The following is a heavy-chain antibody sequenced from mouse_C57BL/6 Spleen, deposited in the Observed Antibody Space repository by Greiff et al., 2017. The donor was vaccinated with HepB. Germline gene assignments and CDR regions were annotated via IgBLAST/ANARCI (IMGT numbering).Heavy chain of an antibody. CDR3: AREGDGFAY. CDR2: INYDGSST. V-gene: IGHV5-16*01. Sequence: EVQVVESEGGLVQPGSSMKLSCTASGFTFSDYYMAWVRQVPEKGLEWVANINYDGSSTYFLDSLKSRFIISRDNAKNILYLQMSSLKSEDTATYYCAREGDGFAYWGQGTLVTVSA. J-gene: IGHJ3*01. CDR1: GFTFSDYY. D-gene: IGHD3-3*01.